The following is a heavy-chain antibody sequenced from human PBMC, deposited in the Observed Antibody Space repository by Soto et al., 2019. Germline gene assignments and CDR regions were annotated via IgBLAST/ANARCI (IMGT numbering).Heavy chain of an antibody. CDR2: IYDSGST. Sequence: SETLSLTCTVSGGSISSYYWRWIRQPPGKGLEWIGYIYDSGSTNYNPSLKSRVTISVDTSKNQFSLKLSSVTAADTAVYYCARGLELRYYFFDYWGQGTLVTVSS. CDR1: GGSISSYY. J-gene: IGHJ4*02. V-gene: IGHV4-59*01. CDR3: ARGLELRYYFFDY. D-gene: IGHD1-7*01.